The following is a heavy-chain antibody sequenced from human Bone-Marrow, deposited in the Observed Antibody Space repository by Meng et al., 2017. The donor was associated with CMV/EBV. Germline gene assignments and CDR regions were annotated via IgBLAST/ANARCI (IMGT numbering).Heavy chain of an antibody. Sequence: GESLKISCVASGFTFSDYYMSWIRQAPRKGLEWVSYISGSGGTIYYAVSVKGRFTISRDNAKNSLDLQMNSLRAEDTAMYYCARAYNVPGWFDPWGQGTLVTVSS. V-gene: IGHV3-11*01. D-gene: IGHD1-14*01. CDR3: ARAYNVPGWFDP. J-gene: IGHJ5*02. CDR2: ISGSGGTI. CDR1: GFTFSDYY.